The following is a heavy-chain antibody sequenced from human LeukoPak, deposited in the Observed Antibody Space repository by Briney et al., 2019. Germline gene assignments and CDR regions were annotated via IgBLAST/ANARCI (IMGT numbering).Heavy chain of an antibody. Sequence: PSETLSLTCTVSGGSISSHYWSWIRQPPGKGLEWIGYIYYSGSTNYNPSLKSRVTISVDTSKNQFSLKLSSVTAADTAVYYRARFGKGTYYYGSGSYPDNWFDPWGRGTLVTVSS. V-gene: IGHV4-59*11. D-gene: IGHD3-10*01. CDR1: GGSISSHY. CDR2: IYYSGST. CDR3: ARFGKGTYYYGSGSYPDNWFDP. J-gene: IGHJ5*02.